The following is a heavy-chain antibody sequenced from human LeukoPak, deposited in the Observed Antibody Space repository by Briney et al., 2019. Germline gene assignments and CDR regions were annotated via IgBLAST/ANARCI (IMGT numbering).Heavy chain of an antibody. CDR1: GFTFSSYW. CDR3: ARDSPGYDILTGDFDY. CDR2: IKQDGSEK. Sequence: PGGSLRLSCAASGFTFSSYWMNWVRQAPGKGLEWVANIKQDGSEKYYVDSVKGRFTISRDNAKNSLYLQMNSLRAEDTAVYYCARDSPGYDILTGDFDYWGQGTLVTVSS. D-gene: IGHD3-9*01. J-gene: IGHJ4*02. V-gene: IGHV3-7*04.